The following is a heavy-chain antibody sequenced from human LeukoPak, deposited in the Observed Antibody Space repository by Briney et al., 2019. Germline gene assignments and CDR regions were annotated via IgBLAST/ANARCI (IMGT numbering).Heavy chain of an antibody. D-gene: IGHD2-15*01. Sequence: ASVKVSCKTSGYTFTAYYMHWVRQAPGQGLEWMGWINPNSGGTNYAQKFQGRVTMTRDTSISTAYMELSRLRFDDTAVYYCARDLGYSGDYWGQGTLVTVSS. CDR2: INPNSGGT. CDR3: ARDLGYSGDY. CDR1: GYTFTAYY. J-gene: IGHJ4*02. V-gene: IGHV1-2*02.